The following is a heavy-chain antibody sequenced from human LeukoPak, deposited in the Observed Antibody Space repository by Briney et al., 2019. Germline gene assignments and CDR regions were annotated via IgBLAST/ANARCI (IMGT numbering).Heavy chain of an antibody. V-gene: IGHV1-8*02. CDR3: ARGMDYYDSGTRYYYYYYMDV. CDR2: MNPNSGNT. D-gene: IGHD3-22*01. J-gene: IGHJ6*03. Sequence: ASVKVSCKASGYTFTTYNINWVRQATGQGLEWMGWMNPNSGNTGYAQKFQGRVTMTRNTSISTAYMELSSLRSEDTAVYYCARGMDYYDSGTRYYYYYYMDVWGKGTTVTISS. CDR1: GYTFTTYN.